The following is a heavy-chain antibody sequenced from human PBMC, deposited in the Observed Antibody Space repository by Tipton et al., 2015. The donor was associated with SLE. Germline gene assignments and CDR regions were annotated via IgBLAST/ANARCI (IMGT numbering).Heavy chain of an antibody. CDR2: IYHTGTT. Sequence: TLSLTCVVSDYSICSTYYWGWIRQPPGKGLEWIGNIYHTGTTYYIPSLKSRVTISIDTSKNNFSLKMTAVTAADTAVYYCARRPMGLAAFDIWGQGTVVTVSS. D-gene: IGHD3-16*01. V-gene: IGHV4-38-2*01. J-gene: IGHJ3*02. CDR1: DYSICSTYY. CDR3: ARRPMGLAAFDI.